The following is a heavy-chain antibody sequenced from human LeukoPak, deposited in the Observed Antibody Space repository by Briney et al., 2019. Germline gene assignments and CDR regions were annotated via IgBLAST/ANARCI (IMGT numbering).Heavy chain of an antibody. V-gene: IGHV4-61*01. CDR1: GGSIGGNSY. Sequence: PSETLSLTCTVSGGSIGGNSYWSWIWQPPGKGPEWIGHISNSGSTYYSPSLSSRVTISLDTSKNQFSLKLRSVTAADTAVYYCARGGASSIPLDYWGRGTLVTVSS. J-gene: IGHJ4*02. D-gene: IGHD1-26*01. CDR3: ARGGASSIPLDY. CDR2: ISNSGST.